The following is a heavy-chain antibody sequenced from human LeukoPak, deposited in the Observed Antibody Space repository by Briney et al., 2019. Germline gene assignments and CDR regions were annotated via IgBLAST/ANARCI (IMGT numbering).Heavy chain of an antibody. J-gene: IGHJ4*02. Sequence: ASVNVSCKASGYSFTGYYLHWVRQAPGQGLEWMGWINPTSCGTNYAQKFQGRVSMTRDTSINTAYVKLNRLRPDDTAVYFCARDYDTIFGVLIPLDYWGQGTLVTVAS. D-gene: IGHD3-3*01. CDR3: ARDYDTIFGVLIPLDY. CDR2: INPTSCGT. V-gene: IGHV1-2*02. CDR1: GYSFTGYY.